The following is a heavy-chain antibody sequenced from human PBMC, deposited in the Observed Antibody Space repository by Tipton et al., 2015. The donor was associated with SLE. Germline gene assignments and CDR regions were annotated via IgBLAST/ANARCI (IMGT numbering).Heavy chain of an antibody. Sequence: TLSLTCTVSGGSISSYYWSWIRQPPGKGLEWIGYIYENGGTSYNPSLKSRVSISVDRSRNQFSLMLNSVTAADTAVYYCARDQVGVGDFDYWSQGTLVTVSS. J-gene: IGHJ4*02. D-gene: IGHD3-16*01. CDR1: GGSISSYY. V-gene: IGHV4-59*12. CDR3: ARDQVGVGDFDY. CDR2: IYENGGT.